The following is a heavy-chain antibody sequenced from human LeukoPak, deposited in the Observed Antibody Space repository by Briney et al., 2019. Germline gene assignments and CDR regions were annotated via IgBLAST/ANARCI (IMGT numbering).Heavy chain of an antibody. CDR2: ISGDGGST. J-gene: IGHJ6*02. CDR3: AKDQIAAADYYYYGMDV. D-gene: IGHD6-13*01. CDR1: GFTFDDYA. V-gene: IGHV3-43*02. Sequence: QPGGSLRLSCAASGFTFDDYAMHWVRQAPGKGLEWVSLISGDGGSTYYADSVKDRSTISRDNSKNSLYLQMNSLRTEDTALYYCAKDQIAAADYYYYGMDVWGQGTTVTVSS.